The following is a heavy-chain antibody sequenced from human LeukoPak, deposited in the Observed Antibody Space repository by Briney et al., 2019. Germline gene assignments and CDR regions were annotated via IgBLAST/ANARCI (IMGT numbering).Heavy chain of an antibody. Sequence: ASVKVSCKASGYTFTSYDINWVRQVPGQGLEWMGWMNPNSGNAGYAQKFQGRVTMTRNTSISTAYMELSSLRSEDTAVYYCARVPYYYDSSGYYYSYYYYYGMDVWGQGTTVTVSS. D-gene: IGHD3-22*01. CDR3: ARVPYYYDSSGYYYSYYYYYGMDV. V-gene: IGHV1-8*01. J-gene: IGHJ6*02. CDR1: GYTFTSYD. CDR2: MNPNSGNA.